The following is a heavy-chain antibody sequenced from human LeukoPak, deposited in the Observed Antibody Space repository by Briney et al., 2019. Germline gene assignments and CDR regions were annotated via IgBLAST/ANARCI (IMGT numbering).Heavy chain of an antibody. J-gene: IGHJ4*02. CDR1: GFTVSSNY. V-gene: IGHV3-53*01. CDR3: ARRMGAPDFDY. Sequence: GGSLRLSCAASGFTVSSNYMSWVRQAPGKGLEWVSVIYSGGSAYYADSVKGRFTISRDNSKNTLYLQMNSLRAEDTAVYYCARRMGAPDFDYWGQGTLVTVSS. CDR2: IYSGGSA. D-gene: IGHD1-26*01.